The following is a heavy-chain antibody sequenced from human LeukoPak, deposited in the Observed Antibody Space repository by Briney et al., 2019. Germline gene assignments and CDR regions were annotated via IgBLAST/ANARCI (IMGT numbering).Heavy chain of an antibody. Sequence: GGSLRLSCAASGFTISNYGMHWLRQAPGTGLEWVAFLRHDGTEKKYADSVTGRFTISGDSSKNTLYLQMNSLRPEDTAVYYCAYSLGVAAREYFQHWGQGAMVTVSS. CDR3: AYSLGVAAREYFQH. D-gene: IGHD6-6*01. J-gene: IGHJ1*01. CDR1: GFTISNYG. V-gene: IGHV3-30*02. CDR2: LRHDGTEK.